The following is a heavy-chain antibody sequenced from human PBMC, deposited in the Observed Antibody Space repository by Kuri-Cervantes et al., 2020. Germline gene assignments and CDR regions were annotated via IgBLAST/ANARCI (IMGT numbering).Heavy chain of an antibody. D-gene: IGHD4-17*01. V-gene: IGHV3-48*01. Sequence: GGSLRLSCAASGFTFSSYSMNWVRQAPGKGLEWVSYISSSSSTIYYADSVKGRFTISRDNAKNSLYLQMNSLRVEDTAVYYCATLRGFTDYGDFYWYFDLWGRGTLVTVSS. J-gene: IGHJ2*01. CDR2: ISSSSSTI. CDR1: GFTFSSYS. CDR3: ATLRGFTDYGDFYWYFDL.